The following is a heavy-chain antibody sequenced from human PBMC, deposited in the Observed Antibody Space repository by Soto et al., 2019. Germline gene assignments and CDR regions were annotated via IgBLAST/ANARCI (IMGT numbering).Heavy chain of an antibody. V-gene: IGHV4-4*08. Sequence: SETLSLTCTVSGGSISTYYWSWIRQPPGKGLEWIGYIYNRGNTNYNPSLKSRVTISVDTSKNQFSLKLSSVTAADTAVYYCAREGPIFGVVRAFDYWGQGTLVTVSS. CDR2: IYNRGNT. CDR1: GGSISTYY. J-gene: IGHJ4*02. D-gene: IGHD3-3*01. CDR3: AREGPIFGVVRAFDY.